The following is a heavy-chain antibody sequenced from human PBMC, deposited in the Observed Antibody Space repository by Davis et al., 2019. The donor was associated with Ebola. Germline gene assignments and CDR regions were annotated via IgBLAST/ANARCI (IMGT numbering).Heavy chain of an antibody. CDR2: VYHGGDT. CDR3: ASAQDIVLMVYTIGRYFQH. Sequence: SETLSLTCSVSGGSISSSYYWAWIRQSPGKGLEWIGSVYHGGDTYYNPSLKSRVTISVDTSKNQFSLKLSSVTAADTAVYYCASAQDIVLMVYTIGRYFQHWGQGTLVTVSS. D-gene: IGHD2-8*01. CDR1: GGSISSSYY. V-gene: IGHV4-39*01. J-gene: IGHJ1*01.